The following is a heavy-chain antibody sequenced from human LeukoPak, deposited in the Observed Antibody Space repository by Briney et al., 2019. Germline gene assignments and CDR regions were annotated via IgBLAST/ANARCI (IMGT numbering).Heavy chain of an antibody. CDR1: GFTFSNYS. CDR2: ISGSSSTI. CDR3: ARGGTARPLDY. Sequence: GGSLRLSCAASGFTFSNYSMNWVRQAPGKGLEWVSYISGSSSTIYYVDSVKGRFTISRDNAKSSLYLQMNSLRAEDTAVYYCARGGTARPLDYWGQGTLVTVSS. V-gene: IGHV3-48*01. J-gene: IGHJ4*02. D-gene: IGHD6-6*01.